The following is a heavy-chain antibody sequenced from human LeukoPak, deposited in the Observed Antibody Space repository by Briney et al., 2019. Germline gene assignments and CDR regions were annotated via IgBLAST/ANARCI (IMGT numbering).Heavy chain of an antibody. V-gene: IGHV4-39*01. D-gene: IGHD3-10*01. CDR3: ARQSRVRGELFWFDP. CDR2: IYYSGST. J-gene: IGHJ5*02. Sequence: SETLSLTCTVSGGSVSSNSHYWGWIRQSPGMGLEWIGSIYYSGSTYYNPSLKSRVTISVDTSKNQFSLKLSSVTAADTAVFYCARQSRVRGELFWFDPWGQGTLVTVSS. CDR1: GGSVSSNSHY.